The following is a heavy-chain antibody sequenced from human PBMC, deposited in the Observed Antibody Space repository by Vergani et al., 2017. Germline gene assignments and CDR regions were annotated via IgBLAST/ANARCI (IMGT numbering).Heavy chain of an antibody. CDR2: IYYSGST. D-gene: IGHD6-13*01. V-gene: IGHV4-39*01. CDR3: ARRGIAAPIDY. CDR1: GGSISSSSYY. J-gene: IGHJ4*02. Sequence: QVQLQQWGGGLLKPSETLSLTCTVSGGSISSSSYYWGWIRQPPGKGLEWIGSIYYSGSTYYNPSLKSRVTISVDTSKNQFSLKLSSVTAADTAVYYCARRGIAAPIDYWGQGTLVTVSS.